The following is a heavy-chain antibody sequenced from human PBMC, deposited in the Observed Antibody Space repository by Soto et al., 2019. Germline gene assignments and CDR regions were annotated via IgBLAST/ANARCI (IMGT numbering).Heavy chain of an antibody. D-gene: IGHD6-13*01. J-gene: IGHJ6*02. Sequence: PSETLSLTCAVSGGSISSSNWWSCVRQPPGKGLEWIGEIYHSGSTNYNPSLKSRVTISVDKSKNQFSLKLSSVTTADTAVYYCASVRAVGRIAAADPPSDYYGMDVWGQGTTVTVSS. V-gene: IGHV4-4*02. CDR2: IYHSGST. CDR1: GGSISSSNW. CDR3: ASVRAVGRIAAADPPSDYYGMDV.